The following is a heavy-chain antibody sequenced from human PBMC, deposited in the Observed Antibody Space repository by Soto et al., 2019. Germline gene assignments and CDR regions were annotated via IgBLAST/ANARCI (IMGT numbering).Heavy chain of an antibody. CDR3: ARSYGGYDTPFDY. CDR2: IYSGGST. D-gene: IGHD5-12*01. J-gene: IGHJ4*02. Sequence: GVLRLSCAASGFTVSSYYMSWVRHAPGKGLEWVSVIYSGGSTYYADSVKGRFTISRDNSKNTLYLQMNSLRAEDTAVYYCARSYGGYDTPFDYWGQGTLVTVSS. CDR1: GFTVSSYY. V-gene: IGHV3-53*01.